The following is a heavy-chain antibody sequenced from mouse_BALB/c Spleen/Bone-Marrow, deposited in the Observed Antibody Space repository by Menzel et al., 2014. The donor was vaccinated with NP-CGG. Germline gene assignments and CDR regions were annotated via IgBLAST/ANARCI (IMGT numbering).Heavy chain of an antibody. J-gene: IGHJ3*01. D-gene: IGHD1-1*01. CDR1: GYSFTGYT. Sequence: VQLKESGPELVEPGASMKISCKTSGYSFTGYTMNWVKQSHGRNLEWIGLINPYNGVTSYNQNFKGKATLTVDKSSSTAYMELLSLTSADSAVYYCAKGAYGQSSWFAYWGQGTLVTVSA. CDR3: AKGAYGQSSWFAY. CDR2: INPYNGVT. V-gene: IGHV1-31*01.